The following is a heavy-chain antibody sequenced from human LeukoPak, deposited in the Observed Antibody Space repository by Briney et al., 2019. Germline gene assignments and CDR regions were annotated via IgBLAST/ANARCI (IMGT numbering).Heavy chain of an antibody. Sequence: ASVKVSCKASGYTFTGYYMHWVRQAPGQGLEWMGWISGNNDNTNYAQRVQDRITMTADTSTSTAYMELRSLRSDDTAVYYCARAPFCSSVSCYRTNNWLDPWGQGTLVTVSS. D-gene: IGHD2-2*01. CDR1: GYTFTGYY. V-gene: IGHV1-18*04. CDR3: ARAPFCSSVSCYRTNNWLDP. CDR2: ISGNNDNT. J-gene: IGHJ5*02.